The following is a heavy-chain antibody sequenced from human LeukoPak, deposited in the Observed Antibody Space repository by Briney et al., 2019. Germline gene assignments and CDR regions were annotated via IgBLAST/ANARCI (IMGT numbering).Heavy chain of an antibody. CDR2: ISGNNDNP. J-gene: IGHJ4*02. V-gene: IGHV1-18*01. CDR3: ARVPGDHNYFDY. Sequence: ASVRVSCKTSGYTFSNFGINWVRQAPGQGLEWMGWISGNNDNPNYGQKFQGRFTVTTDSSTSTAYMELRNLRFDDTAVYYCARVPGDHNYFDYWGQGTLVTVSS. D-gene: IGHD7-27*01. CDR1: GYTFSNFG.